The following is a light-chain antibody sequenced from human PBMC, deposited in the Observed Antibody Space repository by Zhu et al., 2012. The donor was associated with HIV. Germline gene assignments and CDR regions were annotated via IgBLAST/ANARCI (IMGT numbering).Light chain of an antibody. V-gene: IGKV3-15*01. J-gene: IGKJ4*01. Sequence: IVMTQSPATLSASPGERATLSCRASESVKTDLAWYQQKPGQAPRLLIYGTSTRATGIPARFSGSGSGTEFTLTISSLQSEDFALYYCQQYNDWPPLTFAGGPGWRSN. CDR1: ESVKTD. CDR2: GTS. CDR3: QQYNDWPPLT.